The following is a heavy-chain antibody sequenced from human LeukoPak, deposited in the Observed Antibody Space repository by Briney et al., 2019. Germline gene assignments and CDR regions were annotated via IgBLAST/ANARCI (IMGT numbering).Heavy chain of an antibody. CDR1: GFTFSSYG. J-gene: IGHJ3*02. CDR3: AKDGVYDFWSGQGPHDAFDI. Sequence: PGRSLRLSCAASGFTFSSYGMHWVRQAPGKGLEWVAVIWYDGSNKYYADSVKGRFTISRDNSKNTLYLQMNSLRAEDTAVYYCAKDGVYDFWSGQGPHDAFDIWGQGTMVTVSS. CDR2: IWYDGSNK. V-gene: IGHV3-33*06. D-gene: IGHD3/OR15-3a*01.